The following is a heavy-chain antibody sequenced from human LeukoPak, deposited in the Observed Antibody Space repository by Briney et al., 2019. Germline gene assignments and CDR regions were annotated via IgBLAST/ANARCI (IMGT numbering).Heavy chain of an antibody. V-gene: IGHV3-23*01. CDR2: ISNGKT. CDR1: GFPFSSHA. CDR3: VREAGYCAPVCVKTNWFDP. J-gene: IGHJ5*02. Sequence: PGGSLRLSCAASGFPFSSHAMSWVRQLPGKGLEWVAAISNGKTYYADSVRGRFAISRDDSTNTVYLHMNSLRDEDTALYHCVREAGYCAPVCVKTNWFDPWGQGTLVTVSS. D-gene: IGHD2-15*01.